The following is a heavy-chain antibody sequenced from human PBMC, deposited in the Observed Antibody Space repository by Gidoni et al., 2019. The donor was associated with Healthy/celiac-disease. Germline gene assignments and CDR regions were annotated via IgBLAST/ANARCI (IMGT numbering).Heavy chain of an antibody. D-gene: IGHD4-17*01. V-gene: IGHV3-23*01. Sequence: EVQLLESGGGLVQPGGSLRLSCAASGFTFSSYAMSWGRQAPGKGLGWVSVIIGSGGSTYYADSVKGLFTISRDNSNNTLYLQMNSLKAEDTAVYYCAKAGTVTDYFDYWGQGTLVTVSS. CDR3: AKAGTVTDYFDY. CDR1: GFTFSSYA. CDR2: IIGSGGST. J-gene: IGHJ4*02.